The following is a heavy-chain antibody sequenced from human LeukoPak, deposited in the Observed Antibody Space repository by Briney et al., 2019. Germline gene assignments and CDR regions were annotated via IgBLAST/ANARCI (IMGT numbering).Heavy chain of an antibody. Sequence: SETLSLTCTVSGGSISSYYWSWIRQPPGKGLEWIGYIYYSGSTNYNPSLKSRVTISVDTSKNQFSLKLSSVTAADTAVYHCAREVNYYGSGYFDYWGQGTLVTVSS. CDR2: IYYSGST. CDR3: AREVNYYGSGYFDY. CDR1: GGSISSYY. D-gene: IGHD3-10*01. J-gene: IGHJ4*02. V-gene: IGHV4-59*01.